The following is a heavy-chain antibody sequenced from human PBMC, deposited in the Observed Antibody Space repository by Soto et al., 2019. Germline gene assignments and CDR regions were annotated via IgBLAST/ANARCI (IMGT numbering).Heavy chain of an antibody. D-gene: IGHD3-3*01. Sequence: QLQLQESGPGLVKPSETLSLTCTVSGGSISSSSYYSGWIRQPPGKGLEWIGSIYYSGSTYYNPSLKSRSTTSVETYRNQFSLKRRSGTAADTAGHYCQRQNHRYFYDFWSPAGGFGLWGQGRMGPVFS. CDR2: IYYSGST. CDR3: QRQNHRYFYDFWSPAGGFGL. CDR1: GGSISSSSYY. V-gene: IGHV4-39*01. J-gene: IGHJ3*01.